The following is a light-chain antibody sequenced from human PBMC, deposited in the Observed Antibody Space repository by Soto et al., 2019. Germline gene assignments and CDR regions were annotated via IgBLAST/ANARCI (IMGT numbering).Light chain of an antibody. CDR3: QQRSNWLT. CDR1: QRVSNH. V-gene: IGKV3-11*01. CDR2: DAS. Sequence: ETMMTQSPVTLSVSPGDTATLSCRASQRVSNHFAWYQQKPGQAPRLLIYDASNRATGIPARFSGSGSGTDFTLTISSLEPEDFAVYYCQQRSNWLTFGPGTKVDIK. J-gene: IGKJ3*01.